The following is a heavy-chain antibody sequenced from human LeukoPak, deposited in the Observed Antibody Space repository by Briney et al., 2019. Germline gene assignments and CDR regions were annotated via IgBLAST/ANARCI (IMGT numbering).Heavy chain of an antibody. CDR1: GYSFTSYW. Sequence: RGESLKISCKGSGYSFTSYWIGWVRQMPGKGLEWMGIIYPGDSDTRYSPSFQGQVTISADKSISTAYLQWSSLKASDTAMYYCACTRMSLADAFDIWGQGTMVTVSS. CDR2: IYPGDSDT. V-gene: IGHV5-51*01. J-gene: IGHJ3*02. CDR3: ACTRMSLADAFDI.